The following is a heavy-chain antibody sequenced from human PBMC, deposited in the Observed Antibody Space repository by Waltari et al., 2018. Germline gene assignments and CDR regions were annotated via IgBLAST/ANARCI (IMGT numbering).Heavy chain of an antibody. J-gene: IGHJ4*02. CDR3: AKDAFGNTYLDF. CDR2: IWVDGSDK. Sequence: QVNLVESGGGVVQPGGSVRLYCAYSGCSFGNFGMHWVRQAPGKGLGWVALIWVDGSDKFYADSVRGRFTISRDNSARTLYLDMDSLRLDDTAMYYCAKDAFGNTYLDFWGQGTLVTVSS. D-gene: IGHD2-2*02. V-gene: IGHV3-30*02. CDR1: GCSFGNFG.